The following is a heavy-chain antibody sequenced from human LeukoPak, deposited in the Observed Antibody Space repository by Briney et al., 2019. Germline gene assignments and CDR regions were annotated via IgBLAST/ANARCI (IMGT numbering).Heavy chain of an antibody. D-gene: IGHD3-10*01. J-gene: IGHJ4*02. CDR1: GFTFSSYV. Sequence: GGSLRLSCAASGFTFSSYVMHWVRQAPGKGLEWVSYISSSSTTIYYADSVKGRFTISRDNAKNSLYLQMNSLRAEDTALYYCARDDNYYYGSGSYYNGLDYWGQGTLVTVSS. CDR2: ISSSSTTI. CDR3: ARDDNYYYGSGSYYNGLDY. V-gene: IGHV3-48*01.